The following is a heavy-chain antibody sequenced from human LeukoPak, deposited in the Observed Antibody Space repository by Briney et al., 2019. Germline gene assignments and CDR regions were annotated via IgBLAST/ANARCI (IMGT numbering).Heavy chain of an antibody. D-gene: IGHD2-15*01. V-gene: IGHV1-2*02. Sequence: ASVKVSCKASGYTFTGYYMHWVRQAPGQGLEWMGWINPSSGGTNYAQKFQGRVTMTRDTSITTAYMELGRLRSDDTAVYYCATRGGVAPLEYWGQGTLVTVSS. CDR1: GYTFTGYY. CDR2: INPSSGGT. CDR3: ATRGGVAPLEY. J-gene: IGHJ4*02.